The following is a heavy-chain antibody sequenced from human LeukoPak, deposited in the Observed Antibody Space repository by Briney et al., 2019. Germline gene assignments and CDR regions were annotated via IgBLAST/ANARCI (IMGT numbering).Heavy chain of an antibody. CDR1: GFTFSDYY. D-gene: IGHD2-8*01. J-gene: IGHJ6*04. CDR3: ASRNQDCTNGVRYPST. V-gene: IGHV3-11*04. Sequence: GGSLRLSCAASGFTFSDYYMSWIRQAPGKGLEWVSYISSSGSTIYYADSVKGRFTISRDNAKNSLYLQMNSLRAEDTAVYYCASRNQDCTNGVRYPSTWGKGTTVTVSS. CDR2: ISSSGSTI.